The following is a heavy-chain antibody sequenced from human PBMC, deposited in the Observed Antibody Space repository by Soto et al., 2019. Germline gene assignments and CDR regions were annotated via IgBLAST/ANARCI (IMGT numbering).Heavy chain of an antibody. CDR1: GYTFTNYY. J-gene: IGHJ3*01. V-gene: IGHV1-46*03. Sequence: GASVKVSCKASGYTFTNYYIHWVRQSPGQGLEWMGVINPTGGRASYAPKFQGRVTLTRDTSTSTAYMELSSLRSDDTAVYFCSRLTTMVREINDDPFDFVGQATLVTV. CDR2: INPTGGRA. CDR3: SRLTTMVREINDDPFDF. D-gene: IGHD3-10*01.